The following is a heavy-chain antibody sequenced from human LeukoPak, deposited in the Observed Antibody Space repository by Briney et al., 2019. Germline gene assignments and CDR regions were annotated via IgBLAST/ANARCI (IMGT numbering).Heavy chain of an antibody. CDR1: GGSFSGYY. Sequence: SETLSLTCAVYGGSFSGYYWSWIRQPPGKGLERIGEINHSGSTNYNPSLKSRVTISVDTSKNQFSLKLSSVTAADTAVYYCARSRVFRDAFDIWGQGTMVTVSS. D-gene: IGHD3-10*02. CDR2: INHSGST. J-gene: IGHJ3*02. V-gene: IGHV4-34*01. CDR3: ARSRVFRDAFDI.